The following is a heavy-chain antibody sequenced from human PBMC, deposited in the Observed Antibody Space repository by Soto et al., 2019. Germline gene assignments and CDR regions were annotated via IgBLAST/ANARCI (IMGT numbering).Heavy chain of an antibody. CDR2: IYYSGST. CDR3: ARLPYYDILTGYYKLNWFDP. D-gene: IGHD3-9*01. J-gene: IGHJ5*02. V-gene: IGHV4-39*01. CDR1: GGSISSSSYY. Sequence: PSETLSLTCTVSGGSISSSSYYWGWIRQPPGKGLEWIGSIYYSGSTYYNTSLKSRVTISVDTSKNQFSLKLSSVTAADTAVYYCARLPYYDILTGYYKLNWFDPWGQGTLVTVSS.